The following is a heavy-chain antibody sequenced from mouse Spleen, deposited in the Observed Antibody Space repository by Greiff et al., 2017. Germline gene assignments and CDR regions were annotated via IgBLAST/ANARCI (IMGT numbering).Heavy chain of an antibody. D-gene: IGHD2-5*01. V-gene: IGHV1-64*01. J-gene: IGHJ3*01. CDR3: AGTYYSNHEGFAY. CDR2: IHPNSGST. Sequence: QVQLQQPGAELVKPGASVKLSCKASGYTFTSYWMHWVKQRPGQGLEWIGMIHPNSGSTNYNEKFKSKATLTVDKSSSTAYMQLSSLTSEDSAVYYCAGTYYSNHEGFAYWGQGTLVTVSA. CDR1: GYTFTSYW.